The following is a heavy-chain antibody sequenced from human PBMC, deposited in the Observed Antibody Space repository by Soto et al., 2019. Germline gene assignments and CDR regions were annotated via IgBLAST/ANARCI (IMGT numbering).Heavy chain of an antibody. CDR3: AKGSTYYYDSSGYSFDY. V-gene: IGHV3-23*01. D-gene: IGHD3-22*01. CDR2: ISGSGGST. CDR1: GFTFSNYV. Sequence: GGSLRLSCAASGFTFSNYVMSWVRQAPGKGLEWVSAISGSGGSTYYADSVKGRFTISRDNSKNTLYLQMNSLRAEDTAVYYCAKGSTYYYDSSGYSFDYWGQGTLVTVSS. J-gene: IGHJ4*02.